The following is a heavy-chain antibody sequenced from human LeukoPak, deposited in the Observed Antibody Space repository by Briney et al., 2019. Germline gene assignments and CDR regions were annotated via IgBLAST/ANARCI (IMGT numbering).Heavy chain of an antibody. Sequence: SETLSLTCTVSGGSISSYYWSWIRQPPGKGLEWIGYIYYSGSTNYNPSHRSRVTISVDTSKNQFSLKLSSVTAADTAVYYCARGLAYCGGDCYSHWGQGTLVTVSS. V-gene: IGHV4-59*01. CDR3: ARGLAYCGGDCYSH. CDR2: IYYSGST. D-gene: IGHD2-21*02. CDR1: GGSISSYY. J-gene: IGHJ4*02.